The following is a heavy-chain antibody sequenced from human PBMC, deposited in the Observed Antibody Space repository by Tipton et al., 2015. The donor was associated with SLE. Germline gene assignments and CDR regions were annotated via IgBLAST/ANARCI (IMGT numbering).Heavy chain of an antibody. CDR1: GGPISSHY. V-gene: IGHV3-9*01. CDR3: AKDIHYNSSFTDAFDI. J-gene: IGHJ3*02. CDR2: ISWNSGSI. D-gene: IGHD6-13*01. Sequence: TLSLTCTVSGGPISSHYWSWVRQAPGKGLEWVSGISWNSGSIGYADSVKGRFTISRDNAKNSLYLQMNSLRAEDTALYYCAKDIHYNSSFTDAFDIWGQGTMVTVSS.